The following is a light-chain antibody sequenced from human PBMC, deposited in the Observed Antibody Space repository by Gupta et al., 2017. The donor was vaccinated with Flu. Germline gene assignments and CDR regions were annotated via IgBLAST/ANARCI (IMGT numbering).Light chain of an antibody. V-gene: IGKV2-30*01. J-gene: IGKJ2*02. CDR2: EVL. Sequence: DVVMRQFPLSLSVTLGQAASISCRSSQSLVYKNGITYLTWFQQRPGQSPRRLIYEVLNRDSGVPDRFSGSGSVTDFTLKISRVEAEDIGVYYCLRCAQGWTFGQGTRLEI. CDR1: QSLVYKNGITY. CDR3: LRCAQGWT.